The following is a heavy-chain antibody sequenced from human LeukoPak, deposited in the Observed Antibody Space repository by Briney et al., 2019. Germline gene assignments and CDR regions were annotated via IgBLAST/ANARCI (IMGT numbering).Heavy chain of an antibody. CDR1: GCSIRRSSYS. CDR3: ESGSDYGYFYY. D-gene: IGHD4/OR15-4a*01. CDR2: IYYSGST. V-gene: IGHV4-39*01. Sequence: ETLSLTVTVSGCSIRRSSYSWGWIRQPPGKGLEWIGSIYYSGSTYYNPSLKSRVTISVDTSKNQFSLKLSSVTAAYTAVYSWESGSDYGYFYYWGQGTLVTVSS. J-gene: IGHJ4*02.